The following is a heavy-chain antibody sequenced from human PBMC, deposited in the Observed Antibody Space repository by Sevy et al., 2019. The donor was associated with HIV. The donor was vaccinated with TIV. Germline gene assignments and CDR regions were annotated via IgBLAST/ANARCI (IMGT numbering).Heavy chain of an antibody. D-gene: IGHD2-15*01. CDR3: VRDRVAYCSGGSCYSGGWFDP. CDR2: ISYDGSNK. J-gene: IGHJ5*02. CDR1: GFTFSSYA. V-gene: IGHV3-30*04. Sequence: GGSLRLSCAASGFTFSSYAMHWVRQAPGKGLEWVAVISYDGSNKYYSDSVKGRFTISRDNSKNTLYLQMNSLRAEDTAVYSCVRDRVAYCSGGSCYSGGWFDPWGQGTLVTVSS.